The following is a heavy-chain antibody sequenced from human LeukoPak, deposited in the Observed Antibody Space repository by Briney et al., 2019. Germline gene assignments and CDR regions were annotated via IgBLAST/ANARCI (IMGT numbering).Heavy chain of an antibody. V-gene: IGHV4-38-2*02. Sequence: SETLSLTCTVSGYSITNNYYWDWIRQPPGKGLEWIASIYHSGRTYYNPALKSRVTISVDTSKNQFSLRLSSVTAADTAVYYCARVTGYVMEDYFDYWGQGTLVTVSS. D-gene: IGHD6-13*01. CDR2: IYHSGRT. J-gene: IGHJ4*02. CDR1: GYSITNNYY. CDR3: ARVTGYVMEDYFDY.